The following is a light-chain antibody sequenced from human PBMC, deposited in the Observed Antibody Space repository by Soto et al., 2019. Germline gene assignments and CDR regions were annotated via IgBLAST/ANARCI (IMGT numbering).Light chain of an antibody. J-gene: IGKJ1*01. Sequence: EIVLTQSPGTLSLSPGERATLSCRASQSVGSTFLAWYQQKPGQAPRLLIYGGSIRATGIPDRFSGSWSGTDFTLSISRLEPEDFAVYYCRQFVRSPPRTFGPGTKVDIK. V-gene: IGKV3-20*01. CDR3: RQFVRSPPRT. CDR2: GGS. CDR1: QSVGSTF.